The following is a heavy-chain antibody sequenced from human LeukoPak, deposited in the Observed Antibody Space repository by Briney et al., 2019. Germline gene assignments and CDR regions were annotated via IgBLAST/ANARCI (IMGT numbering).Heavy chain of an antibody. CDR3: ARHVVAVGFDY. V-gene: IGHV3-7*01. CDR2: INQDGTEK. J-gene: IGHJ4*02. CDR1: GFTFTTYW. D-gene: IGHD3-22*01. Sequence: GGSLRLSCAASGFTFTTYWMTWVRQAPGKGLEWVASINQDGTEKYYVDSVKGRFTISRDNAKNSLYLQMNSLRVEDTAVYYCARHVVAVGFDYWGQGTLVTVSS.